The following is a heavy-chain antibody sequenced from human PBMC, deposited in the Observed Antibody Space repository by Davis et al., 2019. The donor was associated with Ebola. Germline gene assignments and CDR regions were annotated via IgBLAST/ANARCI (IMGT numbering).Heavy chain of an antibody. Sequence: PGGSLRLSCAASGFTFSSYGMHWVRQAPGKGLEWVAVIWYDGSNKYYADSVKGRFTISRDNAKNSLYLQMNSLRAEDTAVYYCARDQPDYDILRGGFDYWGQGTLVTVSS. D-gene: IGHD3-9*01. V-gene: IGHV3-33*01. J-gene: IGHJ4*02. CDR3: ARDQPDYDILRGGFDY. CDR2: IWYDGSNK. CDR1: GFTFSSYG.